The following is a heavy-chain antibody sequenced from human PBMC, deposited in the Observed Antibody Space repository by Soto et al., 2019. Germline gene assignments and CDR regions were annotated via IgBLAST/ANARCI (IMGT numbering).Heavy chain of an antibody. D-gene: IGHD2-2*01. V-gene: IGHV3-23*01. J-gene: IGHJ4*02. Sequence: PGGSLRLSCAASGFTFSSYAMSWVRQAPGKGLEWVSAISGSGGSTYYADSVKGRFTISRDNSKNTLYLQMNSLRAEDTAVYYCAKDRPKKVVPAAWGVLDYWGQGTLVTVSS. CDR2: ISGSGGST. CDR3: AKDRPKKVVPAAWGVLDY. CDR1: GFTFSSYA.